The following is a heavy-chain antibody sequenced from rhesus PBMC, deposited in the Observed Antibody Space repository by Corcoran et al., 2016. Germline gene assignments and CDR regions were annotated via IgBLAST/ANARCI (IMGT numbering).Heavy chain of an antibody. J-gene: IGHJ5-1*01. D-gene: IGHD1-26*01. CDR3: ARSPTNNWNYVGRFDV. CDR1: GGSISSSY. V-gene: IGHV4-173*01. Sequence: QLQLPESGPGLVKPSETLSLTCAVSGGSISSSYWSWLRQPPGKELEWIGRISGSGGSTANNPSPKSRVTISPDTSKNPFSLKLTSVTAADTAVYSCARSPTNNWNYVGRFDVWGPGVLVTVSS. CDR2: ISGSGGST.